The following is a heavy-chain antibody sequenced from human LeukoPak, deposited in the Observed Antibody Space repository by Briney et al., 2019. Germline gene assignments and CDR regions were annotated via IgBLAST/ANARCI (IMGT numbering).Heavy chain of an antibody. CDR2: VGSSSSYI. CDR1: GFTFSSYS. J-gene: IGHJ4*02. Sequence: PGGSLRLSCAASGFTFSSYSMSWVRQAPGKGLEWVLSVGSSSSYIYYADSVRGRFTVSRDNAKNSLYLQMNGLRAEDTAVYYCARGWSSYYFDYWGQGTLVTVSS. D-gene: IGHD2-15*01. CDR3: ARGWSSYYFDY. V-gene: IGHV3-21*01.